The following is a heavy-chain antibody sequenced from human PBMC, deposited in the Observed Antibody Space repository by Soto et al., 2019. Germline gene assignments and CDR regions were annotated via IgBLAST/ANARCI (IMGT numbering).Heavy chain of an antibody. CDR2: ISDSGNA. D-gene: IGHD1-26*01. J-gene: IGHJ4*02. Sequence: QVQLQESGLGLVKPSGTLSLTCAVSGGFISTNKWWTWVRQPPGKGLEWIGEISDSGNAKYNPSLESRVTISIDKPMDQFSLRLRSVTAADTAMYYCAREALREQGLFDVWGQGIMVTVSS. CDR3: AREALREQGLFDV. CDR1: GGFISTNKW. V-gene: IGHV4-4*02.